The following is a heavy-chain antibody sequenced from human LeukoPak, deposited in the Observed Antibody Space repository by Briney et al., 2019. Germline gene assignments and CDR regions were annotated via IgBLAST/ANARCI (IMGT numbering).Heavy chain of an antibody. J-gene: IGHJ2*01. CDR1: GGSVRSGSYY. CDR3: ARDHIPYCSGGSCYSQTNWYFDL. Sequence: SETLSLTCSVSGGSVRSGSYYWSWIRQPPGKGLEWIGYIHYSGSANYNPSLKSRVTISVDTSKNQFSLKVSSVTAADTAVYYCARDHIPYCSGGSCYSQTNWYFDLWGRGALVTVSS. D-gene: IGHD2-15*01. CDR2: IHYSGSA. V-gene: IGHV4-61*01.